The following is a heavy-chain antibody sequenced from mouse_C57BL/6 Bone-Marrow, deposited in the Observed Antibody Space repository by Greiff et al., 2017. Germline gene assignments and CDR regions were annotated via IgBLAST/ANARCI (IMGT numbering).Heavy chain of an antibody. CDR2: IHPNSGST. Sequence: QVQLQQPGAELVKPGASVKLSCKASGYTFTSYWMHWVKQRPGQGLEWIVMIHPNSGSTNYNEKFKSKATLTVDKSSSTAYMQLSSLTSEDSAVYYCARSRSYWRPTHFDYWGQGTTLTVSS. V-gene: IGHV1-64*01. D-gene: IGHD2-10*01. CDR1: GYTFTSYW. CDR3: ARSRSYWRPTHFDY. J-gene: IGHJ2*01.